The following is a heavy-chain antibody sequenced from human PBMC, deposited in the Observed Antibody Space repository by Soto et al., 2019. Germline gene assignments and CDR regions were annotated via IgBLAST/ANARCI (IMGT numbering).Heavy chain of an antibody. D-gene: IGHD3-16*02. CDR2: FDPEDGET. CDR3: AIGGSGAIGGYYYYYGMDV. V-gene: IGHV1-24*01. CDR1: GYTLTELS. J-gene: IGHJ6*02. Sequence: ASVKVSCKVSGYTLTELSMHWVRQAPGKGLEWMGGFDPEDGETIYAKKFQGRVTMTEDTSTDTAYMALSSLRSEDTAVYYCAIGGSGAIGGYYYYYGMDVWGQGTTVTVSS.